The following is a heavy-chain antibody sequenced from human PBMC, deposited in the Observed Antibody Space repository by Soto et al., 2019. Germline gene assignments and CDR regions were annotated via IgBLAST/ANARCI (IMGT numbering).Heavy chain of an antibody. CDR3: ARDKITGLFDY. D-gene: IGHD2-8*02. CDR1: GVSFSGYY. CDR2: INHSGST. V-gene: IGHV4-34*01. J-gene: IGHJ4*02. Sequence: SETLSLTCAVYGVSFSGYYWTWIRQPPGTGLEWIGEINHSGSTNYNPSLKSRVTISVDTSKNQFSLKLTSVTAADTAVYYCARDKITGLFDYWGQGTRVTVSS.